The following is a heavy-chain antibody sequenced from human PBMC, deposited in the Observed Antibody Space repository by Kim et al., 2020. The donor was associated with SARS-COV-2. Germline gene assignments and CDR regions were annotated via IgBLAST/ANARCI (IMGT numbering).Heavy chain of an antibody. Sequence: TYYADSVKGRFTISRDNSKNTLYLQMNSLRAEDTAVYYCAKNMGIRHFDLWGRGTLVTVSS. V-gene: IGHV3-23*01. D-gene: IGHD7-27*01. J-gene: IGHJ2*01. CDR2: T. CDR3: AKNMGIRHFDL.